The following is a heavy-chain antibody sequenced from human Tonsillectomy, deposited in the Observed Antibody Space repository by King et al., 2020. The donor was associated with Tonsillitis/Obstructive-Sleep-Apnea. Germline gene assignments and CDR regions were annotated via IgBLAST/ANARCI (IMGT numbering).Heavy chain of an antibody. CDR2: ISSSGSTI. CDR1: GFTFSSYE. J-gene: IGHJ4*02. Sequence: EVQLVVSGGGLVQPGGSLRLSCAASGFTFSSYEMNWVRQAPGKGLEWVSYISSSGSTIYYADSVKGRFTISRDNAKNSLYLQMNSLRAEDTAVYYCARDRGYSSGNFDYWGQGTLVTVSS. V-gene: IGHV3-48*03. D-gene: IGHD6-19*01. CDR3: ARDRGYSSGNFDY.